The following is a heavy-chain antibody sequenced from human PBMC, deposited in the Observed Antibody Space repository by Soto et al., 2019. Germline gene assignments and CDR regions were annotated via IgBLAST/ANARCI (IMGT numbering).Heavy chain of an antibody. D-gene: IGHD6-13*01. CDR2: IYYSGST. Sequence: PSETLSLTCTVSGGSISSGGYSWTWIRQHPGKGLEWIGYIYYSGSTYYKPSLKSRVTISVGTSKNQLSLKLSSVTAADTAVYYCARVGALYSSSWYRHNNWFDPWGQGTLVTVSS. V-gene: IGHV4-31*03. CDR3: ARVGALYSSSWYRHNNWFDP. J-gene: IGHJ5*02. CDR1: GGSISSGGYS.